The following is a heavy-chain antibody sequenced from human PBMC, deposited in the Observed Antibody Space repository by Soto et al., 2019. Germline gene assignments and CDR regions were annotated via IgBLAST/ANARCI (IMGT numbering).Heavy chain of an antibody. Sequence: ASVKVSCKASGYTFTSYYMHWVRQAPGQGLEWMGIINPSGGSTSYAQKFQGRVTMTRDTSTSTVYMELSSLRSEDTAVYYCARAPIPFLEWFTKGQDAFDIWGQGTMVTVSS. J-gene: IGHJ3*02. CDR2: INPSGGST. D-gene: IGHD3-3*02. CDR3: ARAPIPFLEWFTKGQDAFDI. V-gene: IGHV1-46*01. CDR1: GYTFTSYY.